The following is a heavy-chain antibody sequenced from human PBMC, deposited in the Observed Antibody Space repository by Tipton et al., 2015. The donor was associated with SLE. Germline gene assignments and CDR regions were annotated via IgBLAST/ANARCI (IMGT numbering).Heavy chain of an antibody. CDR1: GDSVSSNSAA. CDR2: TYYRSKWYN. Sequence: LRLSCAISGDSVSSNSAAWNWIRQSPSRGLEWLGRTYYRSKWYNDYAVSVKSRITINPDTSKNQFSLQLNSVTPEDTAVYYCARGGLGYYYYGMDVWGQGTTVTVSS. CDR3: ARGGLGYYYYGMDV. V-gene: IGHV6-1*01. D-gene: IGHD3/OR15-3a*01. J-gene: IGHJ6*02.